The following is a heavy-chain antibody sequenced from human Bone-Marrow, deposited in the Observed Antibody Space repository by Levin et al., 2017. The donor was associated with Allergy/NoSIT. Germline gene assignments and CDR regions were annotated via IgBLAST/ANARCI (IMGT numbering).Heavy chain of an antibody. CDR3: AYRQGPRNTNWNEAWFDP. D-gene: IGHD1-20*01. V-gene: IGHV2-5*02. J-gene: IGHJ5*02. CDR2: IYWDDDK. Sequence: SGPTLVKPTQTLTLTCSFSGFSLIPSQVGVGWIRQPPGKALEWLALIYWDDDKRYSPSLKNRLTITKDTSRNQVVLTMTNMDPVDSAIYFCAYRQGPRNTNWNEAWFDPWGQGTLVSVSS. CDR1: GFSLIPSQVG.